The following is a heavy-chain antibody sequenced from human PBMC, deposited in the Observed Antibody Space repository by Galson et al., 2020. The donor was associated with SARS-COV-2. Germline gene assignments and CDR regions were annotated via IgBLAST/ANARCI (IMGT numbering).Heavy chain of an antibody. J-gene: IGHJ4*02. CDR3: GGGSGWLCDY. V-gene: IGHV3-7*04. Sequence: SCVASGLSFSTSWMSWVRRIPGKGLEFVANINGDGSLDTYVDSLRGRFTISRDNAANSVYLQMNNLRLEDTAVYYCGGGSGWLCDYWGQGILVTVSS. CDR2: INGDGSLD. CDR1: GLSFSTSW. D-gene: IGHD6-19*01.